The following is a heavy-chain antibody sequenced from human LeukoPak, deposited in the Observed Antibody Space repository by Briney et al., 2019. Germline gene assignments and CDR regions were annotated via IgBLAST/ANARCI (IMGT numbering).Heavy chain of an antibody. CDR2: IKQDGSEK. J-gene: IGHJ4*02. CDR3: AKSNYFDSGGYYFFDY. CDR1: GFSFSDYW. V-gene: IGHV3-7*05. Sequence: GSLRLSCAASGFSFSDYWMSWVRQAPGKGLEWVANIKQDGSEKYYVDSVKGRFTISRDNAKNSLYLQMNSLRAEDTAVYYCAKSNYFDSGGYYFFDYWGQGTLVTVSS. D-gene: IGHD3-22*01.